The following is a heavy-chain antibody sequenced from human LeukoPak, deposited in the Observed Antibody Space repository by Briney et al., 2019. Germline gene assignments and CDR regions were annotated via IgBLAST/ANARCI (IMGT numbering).Heavy chain of an antibody. J-gene: IGHJ6*03. CDR3: ARRDYMDV. CDR2: IYHSGST. CDR1: GYSISSCYY. V-gene: IGHV4-38-2*01. Sequence: PSETLSLTCAVSGYSISSCYYWGWIRQPPGKGLEWIGSIYHSGSTYYNPSLKSRVTISVDTSKNQFSLKLSSVTAADTAVYYCARRDYMDVWGKGTTVTVSS.